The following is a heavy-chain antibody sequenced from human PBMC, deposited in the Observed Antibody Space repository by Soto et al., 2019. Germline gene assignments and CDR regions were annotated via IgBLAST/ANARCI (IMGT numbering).Heavy chain of an antibody. Sequence: QVQLVESGGGLVKPGGSLRLSCAASGFTFSDYYMSWIRQAPGKGLEWVSYISSSSSYTNYADSVKGQFTISRDNAKNSLYLQMNSLRAEDTAVYYCARKPYYGDYFDYWGQGTLVTVSS. CDR1: GFTFSDYY. J-gene: IGHJ4*02. CDR2: ISSSSSYT. CDR3: ARKPYYGDYFDY. D-gene: IGHD3-22*01. V-gene: IGHV3-11*06.